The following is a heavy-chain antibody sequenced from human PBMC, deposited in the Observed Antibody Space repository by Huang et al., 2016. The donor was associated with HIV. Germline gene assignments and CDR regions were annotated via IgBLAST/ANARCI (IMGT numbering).Heavy chain of an antibody. CDR3: VRDQGRLAVGGIDNWFDP. CDR1: GDSVSSHY. Sequence: QVRLQESGPGLVKPSETLSLSCPVSGDSVSSHYWGWIRHPPGKGLEWIGTVYDSGTTKYNPRRKSRSTISVDTSKNGFSLNITAVSAADTAMYFCVRDQGRLAVGGIDNWFDPWGQGALVTVSS. D-gene: IGHD6-19*01. J-gene: IGHJ5*02. CDR2: VYDSGTT. V-gene: IGHV4-59*02.